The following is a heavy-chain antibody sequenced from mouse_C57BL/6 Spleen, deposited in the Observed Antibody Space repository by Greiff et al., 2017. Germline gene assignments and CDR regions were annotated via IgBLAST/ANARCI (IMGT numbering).Heavy chain of an antibody. V-gene: IGHV1-81*01. Sequence: QVHVKQSGAELARPGASVKLSCKASGYTFTSYGISWVKQRTGQGLEWIGEIYPRSGNTYYNEKFKGKATLTADKSSSTAYMELRSLTSEDSAVYFCARDWDGDHFDYWGQGTTLTVSS. CDR3: ARDWDGDHFDY. CDR2: IYPRSGNT. CDR1: GYTFTSYG. J-gene: IGHJ2*01. D-gene: IGHD4-1*01.